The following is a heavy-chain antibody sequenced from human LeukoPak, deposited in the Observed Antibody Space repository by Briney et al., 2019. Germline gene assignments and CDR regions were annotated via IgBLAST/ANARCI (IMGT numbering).Heavy chain of an antibody. CDR2: ITGRSDKT. CDR1: GFNFNKYD. Sequence: GGSLRLSCAASGFNFNKYDMTWARQAPGKGLEWVTTITGRSDKTYYTDSVKGRFVTSRDNSKDTLYLQMNSLRAEDTALYYCAKGGWLDDLGQGALVTVSS. CDR3: AKGGWLDD. J-gene: IGHJ4*02. D-gene: IGHD6-19*01. V-gene: IGHV3-23*01.